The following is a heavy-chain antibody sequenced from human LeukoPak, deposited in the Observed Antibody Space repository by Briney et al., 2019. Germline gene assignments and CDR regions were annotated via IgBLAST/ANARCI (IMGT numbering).Heavy chain of an antibody. J-gene: IGHJ4*02. V-gene: IGHV1-69*01. Sequence: GASVKVSCKASGGTFSSYAISWVRQAPGQGLEWMGGIIPIFGTANYAQKFQGRVTITADESTSTAYMELSSLRSEDTAVYYCANYCTGGVCYGNDYWGQGTLVTVSS. CDR1: GGTFSSYA. D-gene: IGHD2-8*02. CDR2: IIPIFGTA. CDR3: ANYCTGGVCYGNDY.